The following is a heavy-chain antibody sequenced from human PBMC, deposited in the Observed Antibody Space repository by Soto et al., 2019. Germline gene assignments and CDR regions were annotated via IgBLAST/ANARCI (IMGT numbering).Heavy chain of an antibody. CDR3: AKGRFLEWSSPYYFDY. CDR1: GFTFDDYA. CDR2: ISWNSGSI. Sequence: SLRLSCAASGFTFDDYAMHWVRQAPGKGLEWVSGISWNSGSIGYADSLKGRFTISRDNAKNSLYLQMNSLRAEDTALYYCAKGRFLEWSSPYYFDYWGRGTLVTVSS. J-gene: IGHJ4*02. D-gene: IGHD3-3*01. V-gene: IGHV3-9*01.